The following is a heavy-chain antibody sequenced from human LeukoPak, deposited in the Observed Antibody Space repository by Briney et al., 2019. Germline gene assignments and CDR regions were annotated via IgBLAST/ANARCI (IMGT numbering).Heavy chain of an antibody. J-gene: IGHJ4*02. Sequence: SETLSLTCTVSGGSTSSYYWSWIRQPPGKGLEWIGYIYYSGSTNYNPSLKSRVTISVDTSKNQFSLKLSSVTAADTAVYYCARTRRGYSYGNHFDYWGQGTLVTVSS. CDR2: IYYSGST. CDR3: ARTRRGYSYGNHFDY. V-gene: IGHV4-59*08. D-gene: IGHD5-18*01. CDR1: GGSTSSYY.